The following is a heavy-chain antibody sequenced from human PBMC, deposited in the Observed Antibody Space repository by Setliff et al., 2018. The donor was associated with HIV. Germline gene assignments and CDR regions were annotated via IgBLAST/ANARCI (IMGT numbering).Heavy chain of an antibody. D-gene: IGHD3-22*01. V-gene: IGHV3-64*01. CDR1: GFSFYIYV. Sequence: GGSLRLSCAASGFSFYIYVMHWVRQAPGKGLEYVSGISGDGGTTYYANSVKGRFIVSRDNSKNTLFLQMANLRAEDTAIYYCARDTISYHYDSTAYYTYSMDVWGKGTTVTVSS. CDR3: ARDTISYHYDSTAYYTYSMDV. J-gene: IGHJ6*03. CDR2: ISGDGGTT.